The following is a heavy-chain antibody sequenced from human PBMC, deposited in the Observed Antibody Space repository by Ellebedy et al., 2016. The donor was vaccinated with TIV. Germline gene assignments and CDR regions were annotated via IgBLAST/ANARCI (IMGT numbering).Heavy chain of an antibody. CDR1: GFTFSSYW. J-gene: IGHJ3*02. Sequence: GESLKISXAASGFTFSSYWMHWVRQAPGKGLVWVSRINSDGSSTSYADSVKGRFTISRDNAKNTLYLQMNSLRAEDTAVYYCASWSGSYSRDAFDIWGQGTMVTVSS. V-gene: IGHV3-74*01. D-gene: IGHD1-26*01. CDR2: INSDGSST. CDR3: ASWSGSYSRDAFDI.